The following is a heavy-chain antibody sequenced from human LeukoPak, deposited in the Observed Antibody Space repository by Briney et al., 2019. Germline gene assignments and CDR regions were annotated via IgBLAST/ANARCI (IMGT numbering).Heavy chain of an antibody. V-gene: IGHV4-39*07. CDR1: GGSISTSGYD. D-gene: IGHD1-26*01. CDR3: ARAGVGAPPDD. J-gene: IGHJ4*02. Sequence: SETLSLTCTVSGGSISTSGYDWAWIRQPPGKGLEWMGSIHYGGNTHYNPSLESRLTISVDTSKNQFSLKLSSVTAADTAVYYCARAGVGAPPDDWGQGTLVTVSS. CDR2: IHYGGNT.